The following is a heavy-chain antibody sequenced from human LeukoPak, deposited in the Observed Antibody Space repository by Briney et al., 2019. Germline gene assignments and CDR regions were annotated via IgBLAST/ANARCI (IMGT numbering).Heavy chain of an antibody. CDR1: GGTFNNSA. D-gene: IGHD4-17*01. Sequence: SVKVSCKTSGGTFNNSAISWVRQAPGQGLEWLGGIMPLFGTAGYAQKFQGRVTITKDESTRTVYLELTSLTSDDTAVYYCARDVHGDYGSGWFDPWGQGTLVSVS. CDR3: ARDVHGDYGSGWFDP. CDR2: IMPLFGTA. J-gene: IGHJ5*02. V-gene: IGHV1-69*05.